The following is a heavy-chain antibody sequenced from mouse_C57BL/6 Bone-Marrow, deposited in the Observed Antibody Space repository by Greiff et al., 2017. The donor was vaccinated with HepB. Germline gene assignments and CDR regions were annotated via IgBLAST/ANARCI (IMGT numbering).Heavy chain of an antibody. D-gene: IGHD1-1*02. CDR3: ARLRGNYAMDY. CDR2: IYPGSGST. Sequence: VQLQQPGAELVKPGASVKLSCTASGYTFTGYWITWVQQRPGQGLEWIGDIYPGSGSTNYNEKFKSKATLTVDTSSSTAYMQLSSLTSEDSAVYYCARLRGNYAMDYWGQGTSVTVSS. CDR1: GYTFTGYW. V-gene: IGHV1-55*01. J-gene: IGHJ4*01.